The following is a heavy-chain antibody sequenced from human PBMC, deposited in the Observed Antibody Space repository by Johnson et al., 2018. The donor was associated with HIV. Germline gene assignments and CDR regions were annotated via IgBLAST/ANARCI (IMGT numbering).Heavy chain of an antibody. Sequence: VQLVESGGGLVKSGGSLRLSCAASGFTFSNAWMSWVRQAPGKGLEWVGRIKSKTDGGTTDYAAPVKGRFTISRDDSKNTLYLQMNSRRAEDTAVYYCVRDAFDYRDGSGRFGGACFDIWGQGTMVTVSS. CDR2: IKSKTDGGTT. V-gene: IGHV3-15*01. J-gene: IGHJ3*02. D-gene: IGHD3-22*01. CDR1: GFTFSNAW. CDR3: VRDAFDYRDGSGRFGGACFDI.